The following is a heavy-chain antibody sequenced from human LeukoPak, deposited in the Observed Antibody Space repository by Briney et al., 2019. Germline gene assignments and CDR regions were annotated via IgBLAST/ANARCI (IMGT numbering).Heavy chain of an antibody. CDR2: IYYSGST. Sequence: PSETLSLTCTVSGGSISSSSYYWGWIRQPPGKGLEWIGSIYYSGSTYYNPSLKSRVTISVDTSKNQFSLKLSSVTAADTAVYYCARSRAPGYSSSWSNHDAFDIWGQGTMVTVSS. D-gene: IGHD6-13*01. V-gene: IGHV4-39*07. CDR3: ARSRAPGYSSSWSNHDAFDI. CDR1: GGSISSSSYY. J-gene: IGHJ3*02.